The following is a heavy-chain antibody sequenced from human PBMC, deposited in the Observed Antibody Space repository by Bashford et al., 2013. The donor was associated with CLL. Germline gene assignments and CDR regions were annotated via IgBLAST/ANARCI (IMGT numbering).Heavy chain of an antibody. CDR1: GDSVSSNSAA. D-gene: IGHD3-3*01. J-gene: IGHJ4*01. Sequence: SQTLSLTCAISGDSVSSNSAAWNWIRQSPSRGLEWLGRTYYRSKWYNDYAVSVKSRITINPDTSKNQFSLQLNSVTPEDTAVYYCARDRYYDFWVVVIISLYYWGRGTLVTVSS. CDR2: TYYRSKWYN. V-gene: IGHV6-1*01. CDR3: ARDRYYDFWVVVIISLYY.